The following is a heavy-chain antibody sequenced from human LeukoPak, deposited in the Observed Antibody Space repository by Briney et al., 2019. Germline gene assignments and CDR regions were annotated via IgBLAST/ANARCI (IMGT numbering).Heavy chain of an antibody. CDR2: IIPIFGTA. Sequence: ASVKVSCKASGGTFSSYAISWVRQAPGQGLEWMGGIIPIFGTANYAQKFQGRVTITADESTSTAYMELSSLRSEDTAVYYCGSKIDPVAAAGPLDYWGQGTLVTVSS. CDR3: GSKIDPVAAAGPLDY. V-gene: IGHV1-69*13. D-gene: IGHD6-13*01. CDR1: GGTFSSYA. J-gene: IGHJ4*02.